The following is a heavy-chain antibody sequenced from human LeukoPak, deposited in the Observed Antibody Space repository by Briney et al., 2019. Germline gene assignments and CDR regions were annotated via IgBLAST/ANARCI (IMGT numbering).Heavy chain of an antibody. Sequence: SETLSLTCTVSGGSISSGGYYWSWIRQLPGKGLEWIGYIYHSGSTYYNPSLKSRVTISVDRSKNQFSLKLSSVTAADTAVYYCARDYYDSSGYGYFQHWGQGTLVTVSS. D-gene: IGHD3-22*01. J-gene: IGHJ1*01. V-gene: IGHV4-30-2*01. CDR1: GGSISSGGYY. CDR3: ARDYYDSSGYGYFQH. CDR2: IYHSGST.